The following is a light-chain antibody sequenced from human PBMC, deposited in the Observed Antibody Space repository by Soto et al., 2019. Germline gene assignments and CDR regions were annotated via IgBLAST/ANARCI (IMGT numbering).Light chain of an antibody. V-gene: IGLV2-23*01. Sequence: QSVLTQPDSVSGSPGQSSTISCTGTSSDVGSYNLVSWYQHHPGKAPKLMIYEGSKRPSGVSNRFSGSKSGNTASLTISGLQAEDEADYYCCSYAGSSSFYVFGTGTKVTVL. CDR3: CSYAGSSSFYV. J-gene: IGLJ1*01. CDR2: EGS. CDR1: SSDVGSYNL.